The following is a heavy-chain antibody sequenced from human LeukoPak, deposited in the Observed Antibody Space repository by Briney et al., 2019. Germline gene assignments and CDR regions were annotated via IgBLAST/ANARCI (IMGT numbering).Heavy chain of an antibody. CDR3: AREQVVQASSLCY. CDR1: GFTFSSYS. V-gene: IGHV3-21*01. Sequence: GGSLRLSWAASGFTFSSYSMNWVRQARGKELEWVSSISSSSSYIYYADSVKGRFTISRDNAKNSLYLQMNSLRAEDTAVYYCAREQVVQASSLCYWGQGTLVTVSS. CDR2: ISSSSSYI. J-gene: IGHJ4*02. D-gene: IGHD2-15*01.